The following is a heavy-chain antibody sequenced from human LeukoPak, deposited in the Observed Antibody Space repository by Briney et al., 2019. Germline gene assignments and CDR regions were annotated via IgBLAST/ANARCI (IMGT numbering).Heavy chain of an antibody. CDR3: ARDLYSSGQGEVDY. CDR1: GDSVSNNIAA. CDR2: TYYRSKWYN. J-gene: IGHJ4*02. Sequence: SQTLSLTCATSGDSVSNNIAAWNWVRQSPSRGLERLGRTYYRSKWYNNYAVSVKSRITINPDTSKNQFSLHLNSVTPEDTAVYYCARDLYSSGQGEVDYWGQGTLVTVSS. V-gene: IGHV6-1*01. D-gene: IGHD6-19*01.